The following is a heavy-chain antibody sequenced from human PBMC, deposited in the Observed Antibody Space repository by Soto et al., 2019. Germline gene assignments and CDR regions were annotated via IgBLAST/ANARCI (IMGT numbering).Heavy chain of an antibody. V-gene: IGHV3-48*01. CDR1: GFTFSSYS. CDR2: ISSSSSTI. Sequence: GGSLRLSCAASGFTFSSYSMNWVRQAPGKGLEWVSYISSSSSTIYYADSVKGRFTISRDNAKNSLYLQMNSLRAEDTAVYYCARDKYPLPFQHWGQGTLVTVSS. J-gene: IGHJ1*01. CDR3: ARDKYPLPFQH.